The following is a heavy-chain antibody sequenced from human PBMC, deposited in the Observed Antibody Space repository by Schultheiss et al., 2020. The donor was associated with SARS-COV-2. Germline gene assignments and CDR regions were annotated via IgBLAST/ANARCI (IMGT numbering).Heavy chain of an antibody. D-gene: IGHD6-19*01. CDR1: GFTFSSYS. CDR3: ARGPHSSGWYAYQGDY. V-gene: IGHV3-21*01. J-gene: IGHJ4*02. Sequence: GGSLRLSCAASGFTFSSYSMNWVRQAPGKGLEWVSSISSSSSYIYYADSVKGRFTISRDNSKNTLYLQMNSLRAEDTAVYYCARGPHSSGWYAYQGDYWGQGTLVTVSS. CDR2: ISSSSSYI.